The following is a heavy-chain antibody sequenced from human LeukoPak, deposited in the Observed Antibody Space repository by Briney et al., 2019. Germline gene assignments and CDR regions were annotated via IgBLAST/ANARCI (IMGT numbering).Heavy chain of an antibody. CDR2: IRYGGSHQ. D-gene: IGHD2/OR15-2a*01. V-gene: IGHV3-30*02. CDR1: GFSFGSYG. CDR3: ARDSGTWFYLQD. J-gene: IGHJ1*01. Sequence: PGGSLRLSCAASGFSFGSYGMHWVRQAPGKGLEWVAFIRYGGSHQFYADSVRGRFTISRDNPKHTLYLQMNSLRGEDTAVYFCARDSGTWFYLQDWGQGTLVTVSS.